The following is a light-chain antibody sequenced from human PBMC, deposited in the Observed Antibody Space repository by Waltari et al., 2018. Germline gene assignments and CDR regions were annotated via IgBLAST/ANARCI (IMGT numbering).Light chain of an antibody. J-gene: IGLJ2*01. CDR1: SSDIGPNT. CDR3: AAWDNSLSRVI. V-gene: IGLV1-47*01. Sequence: QSVLTQPPSASGTPGQRVTISCSANSSDIGPNTVYCYQQLPGTAPKLLIYRNKQRPSGVPDRFSGSKSGTSASLAIGGLRSEDEAYYYCAAWDNSLSRVIFGGGTKLSVL. CDR2: RNK.